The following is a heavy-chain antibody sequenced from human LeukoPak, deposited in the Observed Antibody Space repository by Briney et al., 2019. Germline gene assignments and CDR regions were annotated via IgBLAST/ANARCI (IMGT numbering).Heavy chain of an antibody. Sequence: GASVKVSCKASGYTFTSYYMHWVRQAPGQGLEWMGIINPSGGSTSYAQKFQGRVTMTRDTSTSTVYMGLSSLRSEDTAVYYCARDWAYCSGGSCYYFDYWGQGTLVTVSS. D-gene: IGHD2-15*01. J-gene: IGHJ4*02. V-gene: IGHV1-46*01. CDR3: ARDWAYCSGGSCYYFDY. CDR2: INPSGGST. CDR1: GYTFTSYY.